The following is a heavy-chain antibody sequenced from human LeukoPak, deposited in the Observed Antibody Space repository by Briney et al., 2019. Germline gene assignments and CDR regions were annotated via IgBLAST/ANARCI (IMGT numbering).Heavy chain of an antibody. Sequence: TGGSLRLSCAASGFTFSSYSMNWVRQAPGEGLEWVSVISGGGKTTYYADSVKGRFTISRDNSKNTLYLQMDSLRAEDTALYYCAKDAQGLVRGGIYFDFWGQGSLVTVSS. V-gene: IGHV3-23*01. CDR1: GFTFSSYS. D-gene: IGHD6-19*01. CDR2: ISGGGKTT. CDR3: AKDAQGLVRGGIYFDF. J-gene: IGHJ4*02.